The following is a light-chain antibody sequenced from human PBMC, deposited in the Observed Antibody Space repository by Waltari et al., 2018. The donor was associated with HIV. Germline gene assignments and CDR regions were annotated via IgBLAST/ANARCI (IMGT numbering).Light chain of an antibody. J-gene: IGLJ1*01. CDR1: SSSLGDYSF. V-gene: IGLV2-14*03. CDR3: GSYTASSDTPYV. Sequence: QSALTQPASVSGSRGQSITISCTGSSSSLGDYSFVALYQQYPGKAPTHLTDDRPSGVSSRFSASRFGTTASLTISGLQPGDEADYYCGSYTASSDTPYVFGSGTHVTVL.